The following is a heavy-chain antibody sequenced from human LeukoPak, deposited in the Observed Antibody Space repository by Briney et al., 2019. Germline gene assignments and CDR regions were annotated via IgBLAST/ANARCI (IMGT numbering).Heavy chain of an antibody. CDR2: INWNGGST. J-gene: IGHJ4*02. CDR3: AKGGGWSPAVLFDY. V-gene: IGHV3-20*04. D-gene: IGHD6-19*01. CDR1: GFTFDDYG. Sequence: PGGSLRLSCAASGFTFDDYGMSWVRQAPGKGLEWVSGINWNGGSTGYADSVKGRFTISRDNAKNSLYLQMNSLRAEDTAVYYCAKGGGWSPAVLFDYWGQGTLVTVSS.